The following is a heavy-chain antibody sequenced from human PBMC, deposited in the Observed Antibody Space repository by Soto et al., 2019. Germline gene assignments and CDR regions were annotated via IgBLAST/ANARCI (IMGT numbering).Heavy chain of an antibody. Sequence: GASVKVSCKASGGTFSSYAISWVRQAPGQGLEWMGGIIPIFGTANYAQKFQGRVTITADKSTSTAYMELSSLRPEDTAVYYCARGPPGRDGDLDYWGQGTLVTVSS. V-gene: IGHV1-69*06. D-gene: IGHD4-17*01. CDR1: GGTFSSYA. CDR2: IIPIFGTA. CDR3: ARGPPGRDGDLDY. J-gene: IGHJ4*02.